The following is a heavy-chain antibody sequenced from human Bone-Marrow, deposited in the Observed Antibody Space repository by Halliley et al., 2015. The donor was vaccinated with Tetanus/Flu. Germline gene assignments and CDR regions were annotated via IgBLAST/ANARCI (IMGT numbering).Heavy chain of an antibody. Sequence: LRLSCSVSGGSLSGSNYYWSWIRQPPGKRLEWIGHISDSGDTNYNSSLKSRVTISVDPSKNQFSLRLSSVTAADAALYYCARDSRYDTSGYFYDWFDPWGQGILVTVSS. D-gene: IGHD3-22*01. CDR3: ARDSRYDTSGYFYDWFDP. CDR1: GGSLSGSNYY. V-gene: IGHV4-61*01. J-gene: IGHJ5*02. CDR2: ISDSGDT.